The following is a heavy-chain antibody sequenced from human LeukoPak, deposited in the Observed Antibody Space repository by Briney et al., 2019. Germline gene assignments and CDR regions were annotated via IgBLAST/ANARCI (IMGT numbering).Heavy chain of an antibody. CDR1: AASISNYY. CDR3: ASPRSGYRYTFDY. Sequence: SETLSLTCAVSAASISNYYWSWIWQAPGKGLEWIGYISTSGSTNYNPSLKSRVSISLDTSKNRFSLNLNFVTAADTAVYYCASPRSGYRYTFDYWGQGALVTVSS. CDR2: ISTSGST. V-gene: IGHV4-4*09. D-gene: IGHD3-22*01. J-gene: IGHJ4*02.